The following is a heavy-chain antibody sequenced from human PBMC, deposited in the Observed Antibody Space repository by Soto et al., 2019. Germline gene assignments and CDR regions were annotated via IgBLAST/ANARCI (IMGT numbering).Heavy chain of an antibody. CDR1: GGSISSGGYY. CDR3: AGVSMGGDHVY. J-gene: IGHJ4*02. CDR2: IYTSGST. D-gene: IGHD1-26*01. Sequence: PSETLSLTCTVSGGSISSGGYYWSWIRQPPGKGLEWIGYIYTSGSTNYNPSLNSRVTISVDTSKNQFSLKLSSVTAADTAVYYCAGVSMGGDHVYWGQGTLVTVS. V-gene: IGHV4-61*08.